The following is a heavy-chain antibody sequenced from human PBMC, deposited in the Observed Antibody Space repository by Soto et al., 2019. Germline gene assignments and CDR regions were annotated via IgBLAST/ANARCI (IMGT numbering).Heavy chain of an antibody. CDR2: IIPIFGTA. D-gene: IGHD3-22*01. CDR3: ARGGGNADYDSSPGFKPNYFDY. Sequence: WASVKVSCKASGGTFSSYAISWVRQAPGQGLEWMGGIIPIFGTANYAQKFQGRVTITADESTSTAYMELSSLRSEDTAVYYCARGGGNADYDSSPGFKPNYFDYWGQGTLVTVSS. J-gene: IGHJ4*02. V-gene: IGHV1-69*13. CDR1: GGTFSSYA.